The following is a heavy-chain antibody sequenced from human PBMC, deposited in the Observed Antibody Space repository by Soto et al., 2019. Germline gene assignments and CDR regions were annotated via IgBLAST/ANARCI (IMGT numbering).Heavy chain of an antibody. CDR3: ARDALRNAHSYFSCMED. CDR1: GGSVSSGSYY. V-gene: IGHV4-61*01. CDR2: IYYSGST. J-gene: IGHJ6*02. D-gene: IGHD5-12*01. Sequence: SETLSLTCTVSGGSVSSGSYYWSWIRQPPGKGLEWIGYIYYSGSTNYNPSLKSRVTISVDTSKNQFSLKLSSVTAADTAVYYCARDALRNAHSYFSCMEDWGQGTMVTVSS.